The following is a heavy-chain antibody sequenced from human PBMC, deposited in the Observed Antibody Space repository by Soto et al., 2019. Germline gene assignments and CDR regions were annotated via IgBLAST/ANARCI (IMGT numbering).Heavy chain of an antibody. CDR3: ARQVKNGYNYNGMDV. V-gene: IGHV5-51*01. Sequence: AESLNISCKGSGYNFTSYWIGWVRPLHGKGLEWMGIIYPGDSDTRYSPSFQGQVTISADKSISTAYLQWSSLKASDTAMYYCARQVKNGYNYNGMDVWGQGTTVTVSS. J-gene: IGHJ6*02. CDR1: GYNFTSYW. D-gene: IGHD5-12*01. CDR2: IYPGDSDT.